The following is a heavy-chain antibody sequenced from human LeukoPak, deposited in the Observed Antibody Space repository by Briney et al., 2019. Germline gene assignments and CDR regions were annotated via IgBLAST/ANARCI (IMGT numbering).Heavy chain of an antibody. CDR1: GFTFSSYG. D-gene: IGHD3-22*01. V-gene: IGHV3-33*06. CDR2: IWYDGSNK. J-gene: IGHJ4*02. CDR3: AKDRDGYDSSEIDY. Sequence: GRSLRLSCAASGFTFSSYGMHWVRQAPGKGLEWVAVIWYDGSNKYYADSVKGRFTFSRDNSKNTLYLQMNSLRAEDTAVYYCAKDRDGYDSSEIDYWGQGTLVTVSS.